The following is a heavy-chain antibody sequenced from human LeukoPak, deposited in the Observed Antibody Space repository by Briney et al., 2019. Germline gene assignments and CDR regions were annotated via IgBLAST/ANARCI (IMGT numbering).Heavy chain of an antibody. D-gene: IGHD3-10*01. CDR1: GFTFSSYS. CDR2: ISSSSSYI. J-gene: IGHJ6*02. CDR3: ARDFPMVRGVSPFYYYYGMDI. V-gene: IGHV3-21*04. Sequence: GGSLRLSCAASGFTFSSYSTNWVRQAPGKGLEWVSSISSSSSYIYYADSVKGRFTISRDNAKNSLYLQMNSLRAEDTAVYYCARDFPMVRGVSPFYYYYGMDIWGQGTTVTVSS.